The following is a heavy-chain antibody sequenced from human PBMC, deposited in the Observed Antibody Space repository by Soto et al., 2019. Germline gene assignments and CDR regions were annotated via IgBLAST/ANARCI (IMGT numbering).Heavy chain of an antibody. Sequence: QVQLVQSGAEVKKPGSSVKVSCKASGGTFSSYAISWVRQAPGQGLEWRGGVIPIFGTANYAQKFQGRVTITADQSTSPAYRGLSGLGSEDSAVYYGARVENSGYDSPLGHWGQGTPGTVPS. D-gene: IGHD5-12*01. CDR1: GGTFSSYA. V-gene: IGHV1-69*12. CDR3: ARVENSGYDSPLGH. CDR2: VIPIFGTA. J-gene: IGHJ4*02.